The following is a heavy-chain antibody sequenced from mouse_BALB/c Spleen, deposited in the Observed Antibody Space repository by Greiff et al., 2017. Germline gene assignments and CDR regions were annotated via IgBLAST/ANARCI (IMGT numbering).Heavy chain of an antibody. J-gene: IGHJ4*01. V-gene: IGHV1S29*02. CDR2: IYPYNGGT. Sequence: EVKLLESGPELVKPGASVKISCKASGYTFTDYNMHWVKQSHGKSLEWIGYIYPYNGGTGYNQKFKSKATLTVDNSSSTAYMELRSLTSEDSAVYYCARRDYDPYYYAMDYWGQGTSVTVSS. D-gene: IGHD2-4*01. CDR3: ARRDYDPYYYAMDY. CDR1: GYTFTDYN.